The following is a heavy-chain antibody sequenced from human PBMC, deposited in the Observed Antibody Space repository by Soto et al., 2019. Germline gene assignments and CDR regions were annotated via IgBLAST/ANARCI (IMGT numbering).Heavy chain of an antibody. CDR3: ARGEESLLWFGELIYGMDV. CDR1: GYTFTSYA. Sequence: QVQLVQSGAEVKKPGASVKVSCKASGYTFTSYAMHWVRQAPGQRLEWMGWINTGNGNTKYSQKFQGRVTITRDTSASTAYMELSSLRSEDTAVYYCARGEESLLWFGELIYGMDVWGQGTTVTVSS. D-gene: IGHD3-10*01. CDR2: INTGNGNT. J-gene: IGHJ6*02. V-gene: IGHV1-3*04.